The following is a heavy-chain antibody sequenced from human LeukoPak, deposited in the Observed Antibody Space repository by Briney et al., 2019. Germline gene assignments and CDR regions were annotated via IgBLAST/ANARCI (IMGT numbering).Heavy chain of an antibody. CDR3: ARGKYSFDY. Sequence: GGSLRLSCAASGFTFSDSYMSWIRQAPGKGLEYISYISSSGSSIYYADSVKGRFTLSRDNAKNSLSLEMNSLRAEDTAVYYCARGKYSFDYWGQGTLVTVSS. CDR1: GFTFSDSY. CDR2: ISSSGSSI. V-gene: IGHV3-11*01. J-gene: IGHJ4*02.